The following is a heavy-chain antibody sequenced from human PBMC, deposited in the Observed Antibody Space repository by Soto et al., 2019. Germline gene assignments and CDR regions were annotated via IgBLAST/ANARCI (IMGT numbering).Heavy chain of an antibody. CDR3: ASSIRGPLYDFWSALQGDNYYGMDV. D-gene: IGHD3-3*01. J-gene: IGHJ6*02. V-gene: IGHV1-18*04. Sequence: QVQLVQSGAEVKTPGASVKVSCKASGYTFTSYGISWVRQAPGQGLEWLGWISAYNGNTNYAQKHQGRVTMTTDTSTSTAYMELRSLRSDGTAVYYFASSIRGPLYDFWSALQGDNYYGMDVWGQGTTVTVSS. CDR1: GYTFTSYG. CDR2: ISAYNGNT.